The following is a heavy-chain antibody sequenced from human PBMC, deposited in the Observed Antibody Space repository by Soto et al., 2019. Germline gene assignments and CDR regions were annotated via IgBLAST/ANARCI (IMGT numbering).Heavy chain of an antibody. V-gene: IGHV1-69*02. CDR3: ARGIAFQA. J-gene: IGHJ5*02. D-gene: IGHD3-3*02. CDR2: IIPILGIA. Sequence: QVQLVQCGAEVKKPGSSVKVSCKACGGTFSSYTISWVRQAPGQGLEWMGRIIPILGIANYAQKFQGRVTITADKSTSTPYMELSSLRSEDTAVYYCARGIAFQAWGQGTLVTVSS. CDR1: GGTFSSYT.